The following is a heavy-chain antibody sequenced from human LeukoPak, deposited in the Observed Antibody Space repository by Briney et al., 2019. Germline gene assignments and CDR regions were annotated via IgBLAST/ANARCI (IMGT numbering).Heavy chain of an antibody. CDR2: ISYDGSNK. CDR3: ATWGPDYGGPD. V-gene: IGHV3-30-3*01. Sequence: GGSLRLSCAASGFTFSSYAMHWVRQAPGKGLEWVAVISYDGSNKYYADSVKGRFTISRDNSKNTLYLQMNSLRAEDTAVYYCATWGPDYGGPDWGQGTLVTVSS. J-gene: IGHJ4*02. CDR1: GFTFSSYA. D-gene: IGHD4-23*01.